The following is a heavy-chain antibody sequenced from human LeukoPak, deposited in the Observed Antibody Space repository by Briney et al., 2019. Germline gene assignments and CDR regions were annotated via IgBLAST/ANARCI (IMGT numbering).Heavy chain of an antibody. Sequence: GGSLRLSCAASGFTFSDYYMSWIRQAPGKGLEWVSYISSSGSTIYYADSVKGRFTISRDNAKNSLYLQMNSLRAEDTAVYYCARDRNYYDSSGSIGLDYWGQGTLVTVSS. D-gene: IGHD3-22*01. J-gene: IGHJ4*02. V-gene: IGHV3-11*04. CDR3: ARDRNYYDSSGSIGLDY. CDR1: GFTFSDYY. CDR2: ISSSGSTI.